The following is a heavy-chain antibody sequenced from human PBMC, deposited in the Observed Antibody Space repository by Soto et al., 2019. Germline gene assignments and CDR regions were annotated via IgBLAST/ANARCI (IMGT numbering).Heavy chain of an antibody. D-gene: IGHD2-21*01. CDR1: GFTFSTYT. CDR2: ISSTGGST. CDR3: ARGSASMWYYFDF. Sequence: RGSLRLSCAASGFTFSTYTMHWVRQAPGKGLEYVSGISSTGGSTYYADSVKGRFTISRDHSKNTLSIQMGSLRAEDMAVYYCARGSASMWYYFDFWGQGTLVTVSS. V-gene: IGHV3-64*02. J-gene: IGHJ4*02.